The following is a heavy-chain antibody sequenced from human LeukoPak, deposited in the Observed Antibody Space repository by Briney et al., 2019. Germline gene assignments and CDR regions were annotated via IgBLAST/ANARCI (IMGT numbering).Heavy chain of an antibody. J-gene: IGHJ5*02. D-gene: IGHD6-13*01. CDR1: GFTFSSYV. CDR2: ISSNGGST. V-gene: IGHV3-64*04. Sequence: GGSLRLSCSASGFTFSSYVMHWVRQAPGKGLEYVSAISSNGGSTYYADSVKGRFTISRDNSKNTLYLQMNSLRGEDTALYYCAKDPVAATGTGKINWFDPWGQGTLVTVSS. CDR3: AKDPVAATGTGKINWFDP.